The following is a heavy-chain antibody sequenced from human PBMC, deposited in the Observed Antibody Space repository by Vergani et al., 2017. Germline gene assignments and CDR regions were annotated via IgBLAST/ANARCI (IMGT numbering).Heavy chain of an antibody. J-gene: IGHJ5*02. V-gene: IGHV4-30-4*01. Sequence: QVQLQESGPGLVKPSQTLSLTCTVSGGSISSGDYYWSWIRQPPGKGLEWIGYIYYSGSTYYNPSLKSRVPISVDTSKNQFSLELSSVTAADTAVYYCARGSNVYYYGSGSYAVVYNWVDPWGQGTLVTVSS. CDR2: IYYSGST. CDR1: GGSISSGDYY. CDR3: ARGSNVYYYGSGSYAVVYNWVDP. D-gene: IGHD3-10*01.